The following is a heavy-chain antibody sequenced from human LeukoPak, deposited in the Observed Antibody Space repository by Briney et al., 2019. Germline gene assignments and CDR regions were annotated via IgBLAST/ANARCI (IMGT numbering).Heavy chain of an antibody. D-gene: IGHD5-24*01. CDR2: IKEDGTEA. CDR3: AKEGRSLQTY. CDR1: GFMFSSNW. V-gene: IGHV3-7*03. Sequence: GGSLRLSCAASGFMFSSNWMSWVRLAPGKGLEWVANIKEDGTEAYYVDSVKGRFTISRDNAKNSLYLQMNSLKVEDTAVYYCAKEGRSLQTYWGQGTLVTVSS. J-gene: IGHJ4*02.